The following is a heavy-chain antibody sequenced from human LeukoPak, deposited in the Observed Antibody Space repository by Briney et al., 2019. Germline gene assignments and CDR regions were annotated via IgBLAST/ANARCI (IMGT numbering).Heavy chain of an antibody. D-gene: IGHD5-12*01. CDR3: ARAESSHIVATTPDY. V-gene: IGHV3-30-3*01. Sequence: PGGSLRLSCAASGFTFSSYAMHWVRQAPGKGLEWVAVISYDGSNKYYADSVKGRFTISRDNSKNTLYLQMNSLRAEDTAVYYCARAESSHIVATTPDYWGQGTLVTVSS. CDR1: GFTFSSYA. J-gene: IGHJ4*02. CDR2: ISYDGSNK.